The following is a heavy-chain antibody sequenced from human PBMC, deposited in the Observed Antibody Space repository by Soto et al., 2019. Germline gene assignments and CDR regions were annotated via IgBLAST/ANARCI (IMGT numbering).Heavy chain of an antibody. Sequence: GASVKVSCKASGGTFSSYTISWVRQAPGQGLEWMGRIIPILGIANYAQKFQGRVTITADKSTSTAYMELSSLRSEDTAVYYCARRRRGGYSGYAPNYYYYMDVWGKGTTVTVSS. J-gene: IGHJ6*03. CDR1: GGTFSSYT. D-gene: IGHD5-12*01. CDR3: ARRRRGGYSGYAPNYYYYMDV. V-gene: IGHV1-69*02. CDR2: IIPILGIA.